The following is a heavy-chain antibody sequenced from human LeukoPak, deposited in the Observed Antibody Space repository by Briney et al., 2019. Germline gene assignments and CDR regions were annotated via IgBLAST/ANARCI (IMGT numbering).Heavy chain of an antibody. CDR2: IYYSGST. D-gene: IGHD3-22*01. J-gene: IGHJ4*02. Sequence: SETLSLTCTVSGGSISSSSYYWGWIRQPPGKGLEWIGSIYYSGSTYYNPSLKSRVTISVDTSKNQFSPKLSSVTAADTAVYYCARQSFKYYYDSSGYYVFDYWGQGTLVTVSS. CDR1: GGSISSSSYY. V-gene: IGHV4-39*01. CDR3: ARQSFKYYYDSSGYYVFDY.